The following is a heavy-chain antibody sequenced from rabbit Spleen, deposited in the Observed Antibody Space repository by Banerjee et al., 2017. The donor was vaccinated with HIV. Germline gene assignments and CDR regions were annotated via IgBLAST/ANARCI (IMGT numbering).Heavy chain of an antibody. D-gene: IGHD1-1*01. CDR3: ARDTSTSFSSYGMDL. V-gene: IGHV1S40*01. CDR2: IHTGSSAFT. CDR1: GFSFSGDYY. Sequence: QSLEESGGDLVKPGASLTLTCTASGFSFSGDYYMCWVRQAPGKGLEWIACIHTGSSAFTYFASWAKGRFTISKASSTTVTLQMTSLTAADTATYFCARDTSTSFSSYGMDLWGPGTLVTVS. J-gene: IGHJ6*01.